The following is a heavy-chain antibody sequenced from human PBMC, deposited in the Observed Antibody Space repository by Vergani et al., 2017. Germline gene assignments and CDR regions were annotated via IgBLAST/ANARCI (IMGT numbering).Heavy chain of an antibody. CDR3: AKYKFGEFFDY. D-gene: IGHD3-10*01. Sequence: QVQLQESGPGLVKPSETLSLTCAVSGYSISSGYYWGWIRQPPGKGLEWLGSIYHSGSTYYNPSLKSRVTISVDTSKNQFSLKLSSVTAADTAVYYCAKYKFGEFFDYWGQGTLVTVSS. CDR1: GYSISSGYY. V-gene: IGHV4-38-2*01. CDR2: IYHSGST. J-gene: IGHJ4*02.